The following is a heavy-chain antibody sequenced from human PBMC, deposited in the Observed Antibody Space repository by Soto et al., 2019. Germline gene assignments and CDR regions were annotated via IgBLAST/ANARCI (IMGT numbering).Heavy chain of an antibody. D-gene: IGHD3-10*01. J-gene: IGHJ4*02. CDR3: ASLWFGDRDY. CDR1: GFTFSSSW. V-gene: IGHV3-74*01. Sequence: EVQVVESGGGLVQPGEPLRLSCAASGFTFSSSWMHWVRQAPGKGLVWVSSLNSDGSNTRYADSVKGRFTVSRDNAKNTLYLQMNSLRAEDTAVYYCASLWFGDRDYWGQGTLVTVAS. CDR2: LNSDGSNT.